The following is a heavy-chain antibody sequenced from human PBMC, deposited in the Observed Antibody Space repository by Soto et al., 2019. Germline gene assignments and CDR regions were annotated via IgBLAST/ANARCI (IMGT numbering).Heavy chain of an antibody. CDR3: ARGGYYYGSGRPEPAALDY. Sequence: SVKVSCKASGGTFSSYAISWVRQAPGQGLEWMGGIIPIFGTANYAQKFQGRVTITADESTSTAYMELSSLRSEDTAVYYCARGGYYYGSGRPEPAALDYWGQGTLVTVSS. CDR1: GGTFSSYA. D-gene: IGHD3-10*01. V-gene: IGHV1-69*13. CDR2: IIPIFGTA. J-gene: IGHJ4*02.